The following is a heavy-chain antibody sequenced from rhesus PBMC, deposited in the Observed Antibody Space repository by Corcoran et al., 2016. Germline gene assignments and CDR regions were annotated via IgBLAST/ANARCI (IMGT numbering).Heavy chain of an antibody. CDR1: GASIRSTH. Sequence: QVQLQESGPGLVKPSETLPLTCAVSGASIRSTHWSWIRQPPGKGLEWIGRFYGRDGTAAYNPTLKSRDTISFDTSNQQFSLKLSSVTAADTAVYFCARNIYGTFDYWGQGVLVTVSS. CDR2: FYGRDGTA. D-gene: IGHD4-29*01. J-gene: IGHJ4*01. V-gene: IGHV4S6*01. CDR3: ARNIYGTFDY.